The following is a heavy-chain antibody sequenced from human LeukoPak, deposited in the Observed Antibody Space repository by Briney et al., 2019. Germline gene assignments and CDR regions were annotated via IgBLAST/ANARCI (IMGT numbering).Heavy chain of an antibody. CDR3: AKGSAVGSSSWDYFDY. D-gene: IGHD6-13*01. V-gene: IGHV3-23*01. J-gene: IGHJ4*02. Sequence: TTYSSDSVKRRFTISRHNSKNTLYLQMITLTAEDTAVYYCAKGSAVGSSSWDYFDYWVQGILVTVSS. CDR2: TT.